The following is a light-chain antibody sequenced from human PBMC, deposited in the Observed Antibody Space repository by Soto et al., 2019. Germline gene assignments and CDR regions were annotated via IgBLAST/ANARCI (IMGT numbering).Light chain of an antibody. CDR1: QSVSSSY. CDR2: GAS. J-gene: IGKJ1*01. CDR3: HQYGGAGT. Sequence: ELVLTQSPGTLSLSPGERATLSCRASQSVSSSYLAWYQQKPGQAPRLLIYGASSRATGIPLRFSGSGSGTDFTLTISRLEPEDFAVYYCHQYGGAGTFGQGTKVDI. V-gene: IGKV3-20*01.